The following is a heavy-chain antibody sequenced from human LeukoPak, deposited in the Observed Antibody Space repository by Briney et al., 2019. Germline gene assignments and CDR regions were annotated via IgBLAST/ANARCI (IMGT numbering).Heavy chain of an antibody. Sequence: SETLSLTCSVSGFSITTTSYYWGCIRQSPGRGLECIGNIFPNGRTNYNPSLESRFTVSVDTSRNQFSLQLTSVTAADTAVYYCARCLYRFGSYYFDSWGQGILVTVSS. V-gene: IGHV4-39*01. CDR2: IFPNGRT. D-gene: IGHD1-26*01. J-gene: IGHJ4*02. CDR3: ARCLYRFGSYYFDS. CDR1: GFSITTTSYY.